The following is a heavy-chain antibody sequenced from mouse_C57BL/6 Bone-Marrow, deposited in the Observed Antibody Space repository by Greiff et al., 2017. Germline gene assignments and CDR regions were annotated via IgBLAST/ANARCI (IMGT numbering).Heavy chain of an antibody. J-gene: IGHJ1*03. CDR2: IDPANGDT. Sequence: VQLQQSGAELVRPGASVKLSCTASGFNIKDDYMHWVKQRPEQGLEWIGWIDPANGDTEYASKFQGKATITADTSSNTAYLQLSSLTSEDTAVYYCAPHYYGSSYGDWYFDVWGTGTTGTVSS. CDR3: APHYYGSSYGDWYFDV. V-gene: IGHV14-4*01. D-gene: IGHD1-1*01. CDR1: GFNIKDDY.